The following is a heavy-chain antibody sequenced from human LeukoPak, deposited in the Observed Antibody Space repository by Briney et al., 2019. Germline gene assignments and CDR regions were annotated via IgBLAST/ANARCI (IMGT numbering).Heavy chain of an antibody. CDR2: INTNTGNP. D-gene: IGHD6-13*01. J-gene: IGHJ6*02. CDR1: GCTFTSYD. Sequence: ASVKVSCKASGCTFTSYDMNWVRQAPGQGLEWMGWINTNTGNPTYAQGFTGRFVFSLDTSVSTAYLQISSLKAEDTAVYYCARDERMAVAGINYGMDVWGQGTTVTVSS. CDR3: ARDERMAVAGINYGMDV. V-gene: IGHV7-4-1*02.